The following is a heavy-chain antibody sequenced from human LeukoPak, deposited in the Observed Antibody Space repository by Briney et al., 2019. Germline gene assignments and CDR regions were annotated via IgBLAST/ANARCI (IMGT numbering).Heavy chain of an antibody. CDR3: ARADPYYDRS. CDR1: GFTFSSYS. J-gene: IGHJ5*02. D-gene: IGHD3-22*01. Sequence: GGSLRLXCAASGFTFSSYSMNWVRLAPGKGLEWVSSISSSSSYIYYADSVKGRFTISRDNAKNSLYLQMNSLRAEDTAVYYCARADPYYDRSWGQGTLVTVSS. V-gene: IGHV3-21*01. CDR2: ISSSSSYI.